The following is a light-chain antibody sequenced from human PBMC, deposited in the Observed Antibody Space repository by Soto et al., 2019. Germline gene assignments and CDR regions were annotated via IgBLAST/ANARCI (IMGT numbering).Light chain of an antibody. Sequence: QSALTQPASVSGSPGQSISIPCTGTSSDIGAFNFVSWYQQHPGKAPKVLIYCVTNRPSGVDYRFSGSKSGNTASLIISGLRPEDEADYYCSSFTSASTRIFGTGTKLTVL. CDR3: SSFTSASTRI. V-gene: IGLV2-14*03. CDR1: SSDIGAFNF. J-gene: IGLJ1*01. CDR2: CVT.